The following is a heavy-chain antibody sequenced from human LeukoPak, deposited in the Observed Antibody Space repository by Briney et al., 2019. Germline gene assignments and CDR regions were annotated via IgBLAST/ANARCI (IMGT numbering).Heavy chain of an antibody. V-gene: IGHV3-15*01. J-gene: IGHJ3*02. CDR3: ITDPGEWEPI. CDR1: GLTFSNAW. D-gene: IGHD1-26*01. Sequence: PGGSLRLSCAASGLTFSNAWMSWVRQAPGKGLEWVGRIKSKTDGGTTDYGAPVKDRFIISRGDSKNTLYLQMNGLKIEDTAVYYCITDPGEWEPIWGQGTMVTVSS. CDR2: IKSKTDGGTT.